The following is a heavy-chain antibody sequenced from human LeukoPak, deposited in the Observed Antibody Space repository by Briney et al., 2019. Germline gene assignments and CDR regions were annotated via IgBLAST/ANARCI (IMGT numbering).Heavy chain of an antibody. CDR3: ARDRLYYSDSSGYYNLDY. D-gene: IGHD3-22*01. CDR1: GYTFTSNY. J-gene: IGHJ4*02. CDR2: ISPSGGST. V-gene: IGHV1-46*01. Sequence: AAVKVSCKAFGYTFTSNYMHWVRQAPGQGPEWMGVISPSGGSTTYAQKFQGRVTLTRDMSTSTDYLELGSLRSEDTAVYYCARDRLYYSDSSGYYNLDYWGQGTLVTVSS.